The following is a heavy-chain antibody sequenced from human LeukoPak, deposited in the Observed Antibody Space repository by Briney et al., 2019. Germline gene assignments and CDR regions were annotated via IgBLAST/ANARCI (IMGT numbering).Heavy chain of an antibody. CDR2: ISSSSSYI. J-gene: IGHJ4*02. Sequence: PGGSLRLSCAASGFTFSSYSMNWVRQAPGKGLEWVSSISSSSSYIYYADSVKGRFTISRDNAKNSLYLQMNSLRAEDTAVYYCARDPQIAAAGSGIDYWGQGTLVTVSS. CDR1: GFTFSSYS. D-gene: IGHD6-13*01. V-gene: IGHV3-21*01. CDR3: ARDPQIAAAGSGIDY.